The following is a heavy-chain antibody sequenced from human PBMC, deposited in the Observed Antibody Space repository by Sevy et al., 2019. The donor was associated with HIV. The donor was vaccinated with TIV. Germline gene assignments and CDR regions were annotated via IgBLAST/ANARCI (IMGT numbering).Heavy chain of an antibody. CDR1: GFTFSSYW. CDR2: IKQDGSEK. V-gene: IGHV3-7*01. Sequence: GGSLRLSCVASGFTFSSYWMSWVRQAPGKGLEWVANIKQDGSEKYYVDSVKGRFTISRDNAKNSLYLQMNSLRAEDTAVYYCARASGWYYYYGMDVWGQGTTVTVSS. CDR3: ARASGWYYYYGMDV. J-gene: IGHJ6*02. D-gene: IGHD6-25*01.